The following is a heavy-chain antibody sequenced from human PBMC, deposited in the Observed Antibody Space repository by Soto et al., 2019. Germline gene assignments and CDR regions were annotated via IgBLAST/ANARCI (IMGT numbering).Heavy chain of an antibody. CDR2: ISPYTGNT. CDR1: GYIFVNYG. J-gene: IGHJ6*02. D-gene: IGHD3-16*01. CDR3: VMVDNYVTPTPQDV. Sequence: QVQLVQSGDEVKKPGASVKVSCKASGYIFVNYGIAWVRQAPGQGLEWMGWISPYTGNTHSATKVQGRLTMTTDTSTSTAYMDLGSLTSDDTVVHYCVMVDNYVTPTPQDVWGQGTTVTVSS. V-gene: IGHV1-18*01.